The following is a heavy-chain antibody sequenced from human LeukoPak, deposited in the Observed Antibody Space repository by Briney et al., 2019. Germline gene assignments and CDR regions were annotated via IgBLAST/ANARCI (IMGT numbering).Heavy chain of an antibody. J-gene: IGHJ6*02. D-gene: IGHD2-21*02. CDR3: ARGSSTVVVTAIFDYYYGMDV. CDR2: INAGNGNT. CDR1: GYTFTSYA. Sequence: GASVKVSCKASGYTFTSYAMHWVRQAPGQRLEWMGWINAGNGNTKYSQKFQGRVTITADESTSTAYMELSSLRSEDTAVYYCARGSSTVVVTAIFDYYYGMDVWGQGTTVTVSS. V-gene: IGHV1-3*01.